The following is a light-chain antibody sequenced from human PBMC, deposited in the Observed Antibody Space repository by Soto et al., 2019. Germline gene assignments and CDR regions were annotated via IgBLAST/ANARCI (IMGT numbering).Light chain of an antibody. J-gene: IGKJ1*01. V-gene: IGKV1-5*03. Sequence: DIQMTQSPSTLSGSVGDRVTITCRASQTISSWLAWYQQKPGKAPKLLIYKASTLKSGVPSRFSGSGSGTECTLTISNLQPDDFASHYCQHYNSYSEAFGQGTKVELK. CDR3: QHYNSYSEA. CDR2: KAS. CDR1: QTISSW.